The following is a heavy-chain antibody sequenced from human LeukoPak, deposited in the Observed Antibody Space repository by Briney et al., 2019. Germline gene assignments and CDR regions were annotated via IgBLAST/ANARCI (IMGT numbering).Heavy chain of an antibody. CDR2: ISYDGSNK. D-gene: IGHD1-26*01. CDR1: GFTFSSYA. J-gene: IGHJ4*02. CDR3: ARDSGPELLGYDY. V-gene: IGHV3-30*04. Sequence: GGSLRLSCAASGFTFSSYAMHWVRQAPGKGLEWVAVISYDGSNKYYADSVKGRFTISRDNSKNTLYLQMNSLRAEDTAVYYCARDSGPELLGYDYWGQGTLVTVSS.